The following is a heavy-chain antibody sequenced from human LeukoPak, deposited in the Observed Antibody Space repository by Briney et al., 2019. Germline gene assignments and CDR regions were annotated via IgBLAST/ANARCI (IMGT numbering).Heavy chain of an antibody. CDR3: ASGRDTWGTQPKYYFDY. J-gene: IGHJ4*02. Sequence: SQTLSLTCTVSGGSISGYYWSWIRQPAGKGLHWIGRISPSGSTHYNPSLKSRVTMSVDTSKNQFSLNLSSVTAADTAVYYCASGRDTWGTQPKYYFDYWGQGTLVTVSS. CDR1: GGSISGYY. CDR2: ISPSGST. V-gene: IGHV4-4*07. D-gene: IGHD5-24*01.